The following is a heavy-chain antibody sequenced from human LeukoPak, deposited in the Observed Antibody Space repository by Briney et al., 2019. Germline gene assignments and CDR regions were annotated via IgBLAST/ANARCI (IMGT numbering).Heavy chain of an antibody. CDR2: IYYSGST. J-gene: IGHJ6*02. V-gene: IGHV4-39*02. CDR3: AREDYYYGMDV. Sequence: NPSETLSLTCTVSGGSISSSSYYWGWIRQPPGKGLEWIGSIYYSGSTYYNPSLKSRVTISVDTSKKQFSLKLSSVTAADTAVYYCAREDYYYGMDVWGQGTTVTVSS. CDR1: GGSISSSSYY.